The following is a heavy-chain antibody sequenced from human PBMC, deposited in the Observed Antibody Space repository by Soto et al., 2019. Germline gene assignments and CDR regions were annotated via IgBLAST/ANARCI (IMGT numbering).Heavy chain of an antibody. D-gene: IGHD3-10*01. Sequence: QITLKESGPPLVKPTQTLTLTCTFSWFSLSTSGGGVGWVRQPPGKALEWLALIYWDDDKRYSPSRKSRPTITKDTSKNQLVLTMTNMAPVDTATYYCAHRRGEFSHFDYWGQGTLVTVSS. V-gene: IGHV2-5*02. CDR3: AHRRGEFSHFDY. CDR1: WFSLSTSGGG. CDR2: IYWDDDK. J-gene: IGHJ4*02.